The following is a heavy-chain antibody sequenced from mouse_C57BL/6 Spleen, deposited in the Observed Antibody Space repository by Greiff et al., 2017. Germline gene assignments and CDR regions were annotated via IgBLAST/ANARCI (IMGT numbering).Heavy chain of an antibody. CDR3: ARDGKDAMDY. V-gene: IGHV1-52*01. CDR1: GYTFTSYW. Sequence: QVQLQQPGAELVRPGSSVKLSCKASGYTFTSYWMHWVKQRPIQGLEWIGNIDPSDSETHYNQKFKDKATLTVDKSCSTAYMQLSSLTYEDSAVYISARDGKDAMDYWGQGTSVTVSS. J-gene: IGHJ4*01. CDR2: IDPSDSET. D-gene: IGHD1-1*01.